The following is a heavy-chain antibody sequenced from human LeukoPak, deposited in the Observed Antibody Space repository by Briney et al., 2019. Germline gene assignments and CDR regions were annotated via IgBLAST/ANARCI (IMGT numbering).Heavy chain of an antibody. Sequence: ASVKVSCKASGGTFSSYAISWVRQAPGQGLEWMGLNNLSGGSTTYAQRFQGRVTLTRDTSTSTVHMELSSLRSEDTAVYYCARDYVDDIPMIKDYWGQGTLVTVSS. J-gene: IGHJ4*02. V-gene: IGHV1-46*01. CDR3: ARDYVDDIPMIKDY. CDR1: GGTFSSYA. CDR2: NNLSGGST. D-gene: IGHD2-8*01.